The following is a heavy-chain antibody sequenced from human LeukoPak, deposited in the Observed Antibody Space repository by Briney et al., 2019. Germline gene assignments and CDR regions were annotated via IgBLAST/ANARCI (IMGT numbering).Heavy chain of an antibody. CDR3: ARLFRGSGRLTGYYYGMDV. D-gene: IGHD3-10*01. J-gene: IGHJ6*02. CDR1: GGSISSSSYY. Sequence: SETLSLTCTVSGGSISSSSYYWGWIRQPPGKGLEWIGSIYYSGSTYYNPSLKSRVTISVDTSKNQFSLKLSSVTAADTAVYYCARLFRGSGRLTGYYYGMDVWGQGTTVTVSS. CDR2: IYYSGST. V-gene: IGHV4-39*01.